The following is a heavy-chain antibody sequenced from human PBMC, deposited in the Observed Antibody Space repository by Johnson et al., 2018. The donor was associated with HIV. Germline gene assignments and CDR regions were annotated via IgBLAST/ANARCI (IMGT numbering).Heavy chain of an antibody. CDR2: INSDGTST. D-gene: IGHD5-18*01. CDR1: GFTVSSNY. CDR3: ARPTAMVRGAFAM. J-gene: IGHJ3*02. Sequence: VQLVESGGDLIQPGGSLRLSCAASGFTVSSNYMSWVRQAPGKGLEWVSRINSDGTSTSYADSVKGRFTISSDNAKNTLHLQMNSLRAEDTAVDYCARPTAMVRGAFAMRGQGTMVTVSS. V-gene: IGHV3-74*02.